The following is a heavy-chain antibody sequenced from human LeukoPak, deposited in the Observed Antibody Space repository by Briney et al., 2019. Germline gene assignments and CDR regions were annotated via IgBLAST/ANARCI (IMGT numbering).Heavy chain of an antibody. CDR2: INHSGST. V-gene: IGHV4-34*01. CDR1: GGSFSGYY. CDR3: ASPPPGYYDFWSGYYGN. J-gene: IGHJ4*02. D-gene: IGHD3-3*01. Sequence: SETLSLTCAVYGGSFSGYYWSWIRQPPGKGLEWIGEINHSGSTNYNPSLKSRVTISVDTSKNQFSLKLSPVTAADTAVYYCASPPPGYYDFWSGYYGNWGQGTLVTVSS.